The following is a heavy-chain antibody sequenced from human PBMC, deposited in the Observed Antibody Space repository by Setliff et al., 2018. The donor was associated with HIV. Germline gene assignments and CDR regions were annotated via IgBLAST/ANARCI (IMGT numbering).Heavy chain of an antibody. Sequence: PGGSLRLSCAANGFSFSSYAMSWVRQAPGKGLEWVSGIDGSGGSTYYADSVKGRFTMSRDYSKNTIYLQMSSLRVEDSAVYFCAKSASWDLRGWLHWGQGTPVTVSS. D-gene: IGHD6-19*01. J-gene: IGHJ4*02. CDR2: IDGSGGST. CDR1: GFSFSSYA. CDR3: AKSASWDLRGWLH. V-gene: IGHV3-23*01.